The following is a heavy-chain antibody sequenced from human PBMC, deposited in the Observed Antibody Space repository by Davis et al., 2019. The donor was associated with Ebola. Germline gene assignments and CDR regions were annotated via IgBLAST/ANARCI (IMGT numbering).Heavy chain of an antibody. V-gene: IGHV4-34*01. CDR2: INHSGST. CDR3: ARAPLYGDYGKYFQH. Sequence: PSETLPLTCAVYGGSFSGYYWSWIRQPPGKGLEWIGEINHSGSTNYNPSLKSRVTISVDTSKNQFSLKLSSVTAADTAVYYCARAPLYGDYGKYFQHWGQGTLVTVSS. CDR1: GGSFSGYY. J-gene: IGHJ1*01. D-gene: IGHD4-17*01.